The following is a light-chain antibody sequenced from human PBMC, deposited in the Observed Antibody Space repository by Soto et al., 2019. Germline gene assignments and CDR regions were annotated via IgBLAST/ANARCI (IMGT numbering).Light chain of an antibody. J-gene: IGKJ5*01. CDR3: QQYGSSPPAT. V-gene: IGKV3-20*01. CDR1: QSVSIY. Sequence: EIVLTQSPVTLSLSPGERATLSCRASQSVSIYLAWYQQKPGQAPGLLIYDASNRATGVPARFSGSGSGTDFTLTISRLEPEDFAVYYCQQYGSSPPATFGQGTRLEIK. CDR2: DAS.